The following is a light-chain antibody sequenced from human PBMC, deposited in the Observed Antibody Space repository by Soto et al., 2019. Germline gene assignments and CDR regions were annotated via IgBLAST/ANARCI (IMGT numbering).Light chain of an antibody. CDR1: SSDVGGYNY. CDR2: EVS. V-gene: IGLV2-14*01. CDR3: SSYTSSSTLVYV. Sequence: QSALTKPASVSGSPGQSITISCTGTSSDVGGYNYVSWYQQHPGKAPKLMIYEVSNWPSGVSNRFSGSKSGNTASLTISGLQAEDEADYYCSSYTSSSTLVYVFGTGTKVTVL. J-gene: IGLJ1*01.